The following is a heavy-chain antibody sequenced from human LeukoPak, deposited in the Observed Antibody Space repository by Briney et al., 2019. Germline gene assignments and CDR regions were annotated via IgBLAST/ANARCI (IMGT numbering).Heavy chain of an antibody. J-gene: IGHJ5*02. CDR3: TTHGQFDP. V-gene: IGHV3-73*01. Sequence: GGSLRLSCAASGSTFSGSAMHWVRQASGKGLEWVGRIRSKANSYATAYAASVKGRFTISRDDSKDTAYLQMNSLKTEDTAVYYCTTHGQFDPWGQGTLVTVSS. CDR2: IRSKANSYAT. CDR1: GSTFSGSA.